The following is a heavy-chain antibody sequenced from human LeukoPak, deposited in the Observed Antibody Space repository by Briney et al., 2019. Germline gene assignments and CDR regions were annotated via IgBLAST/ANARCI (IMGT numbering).Heavy chain of an antibody. V-gene: IGHV1-46*01. D-gene: IGHD6-19*01. CDR1: GYTFTGYY. CDR3: ARGQRGWYADY. J-gene: IGHJ4*02. Sequence: GASVKVSCKASGYTFTGYYMHWVRQAPGQGLEWMGIINPSGGSTSYAQKFQGRVTMTRDMSTSTVYMELSSLRSEDTAVYYCARGQRGWYADYWGQGTLVTVSS. CDR2: INPSGGST.